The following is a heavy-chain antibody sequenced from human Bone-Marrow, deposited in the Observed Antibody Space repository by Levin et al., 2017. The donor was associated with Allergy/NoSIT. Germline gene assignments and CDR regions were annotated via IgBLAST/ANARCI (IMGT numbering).Heavy chain of an antibody. Sequence: ASVKVSCKASGYTFTSYTIHWVRQAPGQRLEWMGWINAGNDDTKYSQRFQGRVTITRDTSASPAYMELSSLSSEDTAVYYCARGAPTYGYWGQGTLVTVSS. CDR2: INAGNDDT. CDR1: GYTFTSYT. CDR3: ARGAPTYGY. J-gene: IGHJ4*02. V-gene: IGHV1-3*01. D-gene: IGHD4-17*01.